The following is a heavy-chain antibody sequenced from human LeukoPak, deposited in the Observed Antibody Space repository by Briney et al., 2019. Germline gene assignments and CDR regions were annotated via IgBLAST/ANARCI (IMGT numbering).Heavy chain of an antibody. CDR1: GGSFSGYY. D-gene: IGHD4-23*01. J-gene: IGHJ4*02. V-gene: IGHV4-34*01. Sequence: PSETLSLTCAVYGGSFSGYYWSWIRQPPGKGLEWIGEINHSGSTNYNPSLKSRVTISVDTSKNQFSLKLSSVTAADTAVYYCARHPLYGGRFDYWGQGTLVTVSS. CDR3: ARHPLYGGRFDY. CDR2: INHSGST.